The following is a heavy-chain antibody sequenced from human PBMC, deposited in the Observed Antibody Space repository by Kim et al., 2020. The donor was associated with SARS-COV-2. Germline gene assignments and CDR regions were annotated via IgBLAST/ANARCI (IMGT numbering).Heavy chain of an antibody. D-gene: IGHD6-6*01. V-gene: IGHV3-21*01. J-gene: IGHJ5*02. CDR3: AREAGGGSSSSDWFDP. CDR1: GFTFSRFT. Sequence: GGSLRLSCAASGFTFSRFTINWVRQAPGKGLEWVSSISSNGYSIYYADSMKGRFTISRDNAKNSLYLQMNNLRAEDTAVYYCAREAGGGSSSSDWFDPWG. CDR2: ISSNGYSI.